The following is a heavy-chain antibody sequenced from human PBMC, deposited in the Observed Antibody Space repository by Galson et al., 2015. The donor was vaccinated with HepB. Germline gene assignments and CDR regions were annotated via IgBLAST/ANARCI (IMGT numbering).Heavy chain of an antibody. CDR1: GFSLSNARMG. CDR3: ARILADTDYYYYYGMDV. V-gene: IGHV2-26*01. D-gene: IGHD5-18*01. J-gene: IGHJ6*02. CDR2: IFSNDEK. Sequence: PALVKPTQPLTLTCTVSGFSLSNARMGVSWLRQPPGKALEWLAHIFSNDEKSYSTSLNSRLTISKDTSKSQVVLTMTNMDPVDTATYYCARILADTDYYYYYGMDVWGQGTTVTVSS.